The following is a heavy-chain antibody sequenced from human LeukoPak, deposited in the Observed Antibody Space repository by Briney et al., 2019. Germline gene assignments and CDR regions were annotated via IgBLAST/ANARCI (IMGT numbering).Heavy chain of an antibody. Sequence: SETLSLTCTVSGGSISSYYWSWIRQPPGKGLEWIGYIYYSGSTNYNPSLKSRVTISVDTSKNQFSLKLNSVTAADTAVYYCARGYSRSSGRLDYWGQGTLVTVSS. J-gene: IGHJ4*02. CDR3: ARGYSRSSGRLDY. D-gene: IGHD6-6*01. V-gene: IGHV4-59*08. CDR2: IYYSGST. CDR1: GGSISSYY.